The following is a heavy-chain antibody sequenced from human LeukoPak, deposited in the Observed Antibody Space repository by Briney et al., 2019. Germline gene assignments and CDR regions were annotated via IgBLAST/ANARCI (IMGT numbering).Heavy chain of an antibody. CDR2: INHSGST. D-gene: IGHD1-26*01. CDR1: GGSFSGYY. Sequence: PSETLSLTCAVYGGSFSGYYWSWIRQPPGKGLEWIGEINHSGSTNYNPSLKSRVTISVDTSKNQFSLKLSSVTAADTAVYYCARGEEWELLPSNYWGQGTLVTVSS. CDR3: ARGEEWELLPSNY. J-gene: IGHJ4*02. V-gene: IGHV4-34*01.